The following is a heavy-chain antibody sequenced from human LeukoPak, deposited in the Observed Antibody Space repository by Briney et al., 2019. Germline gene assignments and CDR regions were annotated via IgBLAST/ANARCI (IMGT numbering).Heavy chain of an antibody. CDR1: GFTFSSYC. V-gene: IGHV3-7*01. CDR3: ARDHHDILTGYSNNYYNYYYMDV. J-gene: IGHJ6*03. Sequence: GGSLRLSCAASGFTFSSYCMSWVRQAPGKGLEWVTTIKEDGSEKYYVDSVRGRFTLSRDNAENSLYLQMNSLRAEDAAVYYCARDHHDILTGYSNNYYNYYYMDVWGKGTTVTVSS. D-gene: IGHD3-9*01. CDR2: IKEDGSEK.